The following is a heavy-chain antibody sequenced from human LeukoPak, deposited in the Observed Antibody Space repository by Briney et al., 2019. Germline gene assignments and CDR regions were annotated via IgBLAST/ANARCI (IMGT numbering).Heavy chain of an antibody. Sequence: GRSLRLSCAASGFTFDDYAMHWVRQAPGKGLEWVSGISWNRGSIGYADSVKGRFTISRDNAKNSLYLQMNSLRAEDTASYYCAKDHSEYSSSPFDYWGQGTLVTVSS. V-gene: IGHV3-9*01. CDR2: ISWNRGSI. D-gene: IGHD6-6*01. CDR1: GFTFDDYA. CDR3: AKDHSEYSSSPFDY. J-gene: IGHJ4*02.